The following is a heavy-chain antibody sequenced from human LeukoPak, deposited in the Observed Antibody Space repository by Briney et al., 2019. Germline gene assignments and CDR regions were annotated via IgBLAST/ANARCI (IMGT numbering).Heavy chain of an antibody. CDR1: GYTFTNFG. CDR2: ISAYNGNT. V-gene: IGHV1-18*01. Sequence: EASVKVSCKASGYTFTNFGISWVRQAPGQGLEWMGWISAYNGNTNYAQRLQGRVTMTTDTSTSTAYMELRSLRSDDTAVYYCARAGYCSSTSCYIPFDYWGQGTLVTVSS. J-gene: IGHJ4*02. CDR3: ARAGYCSSTSCYIPFDY. D-gene: IGHD2-2*02.